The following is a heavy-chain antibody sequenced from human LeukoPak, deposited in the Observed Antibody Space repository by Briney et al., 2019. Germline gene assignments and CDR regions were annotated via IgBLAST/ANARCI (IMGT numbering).Heavy chain of an antibody. V-gene: IGHV1-69*13. CDR3: AGHDFWSGSWFDP. J-gene: IGHJ5*02. Sequence: SVKVSCKASGGTFISYAISWARQAPGQGLEGMGGIIPIFGTANYAQKFQGRVTITADESTSTAYMELSSLRSEDTAVYYCAGHDFWSGSWFDPWGQGTLVTVSS. CDR2: IIPIFGTA. D-gene: IGHD3-3*01. CDR1: GGTFISYA.